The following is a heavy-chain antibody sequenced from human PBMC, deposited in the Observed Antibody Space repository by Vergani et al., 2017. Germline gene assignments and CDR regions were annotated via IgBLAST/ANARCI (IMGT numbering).Heavy chain of an antibody. CDR2: IYPGDSDT. D-gene: IGHD2-15*01. J-gene: IGHJ4*02. Sequence: EVQLVQSGAEVKKPGESLKISCKGSGYSFTSYCIGWVRQMPGKGLEWMGIIYPGDSDTRYSPSFQGQVTISADKSISTAYLQWSSLKASDTAMYYCARHQYPGYCSGGSCYVGGIDYWGQGTLVTVSS. V-gene: IGHV5-51*01. CDR3: ARHQYPGYCSGGSCYVGGIDY. CDR1: GYSFTSYC.